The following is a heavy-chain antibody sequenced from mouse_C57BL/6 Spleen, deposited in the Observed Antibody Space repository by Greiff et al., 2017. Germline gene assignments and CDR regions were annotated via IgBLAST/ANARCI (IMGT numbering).Heavy chain of an antibody. V-gene: IGHV1-52*01. J-gene: IGHJ4*01. CDR2: IDPSDSET. CDR3: ARSKGAMDY. Sequence: QVQLQQPGAELVRPGSSVKLSCTASGYTFTSYWLHWVKQRPIQGLEWIGNIDPSDSETHYNQKFKDKATLTVDKSSSTAYMQLSSLTSEDSAVYYCARSKGAMDYWGQGTSVTVSS. CDR1: GYTFTSYW.